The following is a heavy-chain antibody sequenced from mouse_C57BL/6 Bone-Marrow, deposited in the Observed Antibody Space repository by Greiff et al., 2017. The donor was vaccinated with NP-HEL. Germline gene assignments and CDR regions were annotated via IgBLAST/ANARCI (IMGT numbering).Heavy chain of an antibody. CDR1: GYTFTTYP. CDR2: FHPYNDDT. D-gene: IGHD1-1*01. CDR3: ARRILRYYAMDY. V-gene: IGHV1-47*01. J-gene: IGHJ4*01. Sequence: QVQLKESGAELVKPGASVKMSCKASGYTFTTYPIEWMKQNHGKSLEWIGNFHPYNDDTKYNEKFKGKATLTVEKPSSTVYLELSRLTSDDSAVYYCARRILRYYAMDYWGQGTSVTVSS.